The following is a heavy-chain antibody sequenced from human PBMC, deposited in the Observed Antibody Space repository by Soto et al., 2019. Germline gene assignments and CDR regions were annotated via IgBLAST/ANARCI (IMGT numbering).Heavy chain of an antibody. CDR2: ISYDESNK. Sequence: SLKISCAASGLTFSSYGMHWVRQAPGKGLERVASISYDESNKYYTDSVKGRFTISRDNSKNTLYLQMNSLRDEDTAVYYCARAMDVAMASKPTWFDPWGQGTLVTVSS. J-gene: IGHJ5*02. D-gene: IGHD2-2*01. V-gene: IGHV3-30*19. CDR1: GLTFSSYG. CDR3: ARAMDVAMASKPTWFDP.